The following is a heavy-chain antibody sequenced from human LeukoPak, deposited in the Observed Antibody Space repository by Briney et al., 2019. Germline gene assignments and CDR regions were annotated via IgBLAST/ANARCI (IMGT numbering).Heavy chain of an antibody. V-gene: IGHV3-49*04. CDR1: GFTFGDYA. CDR2: IRSKAYGGTT. J-gene: IGHJ5*02. D-gene: IGHD2-15*01. Sequence: GGSLRLSCTASGFTFGDYAMSWVRQAPGKGLEWVGFIRSKAYGGTTEYAASVKGRFTISRDDSKSIAYLQMNSLKTEDTAVYYCTSGIVVVVAARRVWFEPWGQGTLVTVSS. CDR3: TSGIVVVVAARRVWFEP.